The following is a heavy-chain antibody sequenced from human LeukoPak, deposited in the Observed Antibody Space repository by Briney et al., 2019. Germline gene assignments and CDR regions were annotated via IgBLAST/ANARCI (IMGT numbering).Heavy chain of an antibody. D-gene: IGHD2-2*01. J-gene: IGHJ4*02. Sequence: ASVKVSCRASGYTFPNYGFSWGRQAPGQGLEWMGWISAFNGNRNYAQKFQGRVTLTTDTSTSAAYMELRSLRSDDTAVYYCVRDGFCSSASCYDKGGFDFWGQGTLVTVSS. CDR2: ISAFNGNR. V-gene: IGHV1-18*01. CDR3: VRDGFCSSASCYDKGGFDF. CDR1: GYTFPNYG.